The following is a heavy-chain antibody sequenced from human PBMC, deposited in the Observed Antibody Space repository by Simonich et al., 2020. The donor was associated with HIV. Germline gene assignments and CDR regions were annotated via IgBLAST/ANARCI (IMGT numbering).Heavy chain of an antibody. Sequence: QVQLVESGGGVVQPGRSLRLSCAASGFTFDSYGMHWVRQAPGRGLEWVEGIWYDGSNKYNADPVKGRFTISSDNSKNTLSRQMKSLRAEDTAFYYCARGGWELYGGAFDIWGQGTMVTVSS. D-gene: IGHD1-26*01. CDR3: ARGGWELYGGAFDI. J-gene: IGHJ3*02. V-gene: IGHV3-33*01. CDR2: IWYDGSNK. CDR1: GFTFDSYG.